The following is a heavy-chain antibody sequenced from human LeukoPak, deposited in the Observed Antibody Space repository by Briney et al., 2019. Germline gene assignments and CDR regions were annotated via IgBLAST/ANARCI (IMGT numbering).Heavy chain of an antibody. CDR3: ARGSGSYSLDY. CDR1: GSTFSGHW. CDR2: INGDGSII. D-gene: IGHD1-26*01. J-gene: IGHJ4*02. Sequence: GGSLRLSCAASGSTFSGHWMHWVRQAPGKGLVWVSRINGDGSIITYADSVKGRCTISRDSAKNTLYLQVNSLRAEDTAVYYCARGSGSYSLDYWGQGTLVTVSS. V-gene: IGHV3-74*01.